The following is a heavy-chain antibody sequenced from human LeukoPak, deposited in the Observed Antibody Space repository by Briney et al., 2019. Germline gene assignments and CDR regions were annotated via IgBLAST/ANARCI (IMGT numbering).Heavy chain of an antibody. V-gene: IGHV3-33*01. Sequence: GGSLRHSCAASGFTFSSYGMHWVRQAPGKGLEWVAVIWYDGSNKYYADSVKGRFTISRDNSKNTLYLQMNSLRAEDTAVYYCARTPYDFWSGYSYGMDVWGQGTTVTVSS. CDR2: IWYDGSNK. D-gene: IGHD3-3*01. CDR1: GFTFSSYG. J-gene: IGHJ6*02. CDR3: ARTPYDFWSGYSYGMDV.